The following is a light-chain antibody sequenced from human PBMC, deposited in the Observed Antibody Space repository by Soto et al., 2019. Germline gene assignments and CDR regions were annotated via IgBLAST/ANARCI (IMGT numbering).Light chain of an antibody. CDR2: DAS. V-gene: IGKV1-5*01. CDR1: QSISSW. J-gene: IGKJ1*01. Sequence: DIQMTQSPSTLSASVGARVTITCRASQSISSWLAWYHQKPGKAPKLLIYDASSLESGVPSRFSGSGSGTEFTLTISSLQPDDFATYYCQQYNSYSTFGQGTKVDI. CDR3: QQYNSYST.